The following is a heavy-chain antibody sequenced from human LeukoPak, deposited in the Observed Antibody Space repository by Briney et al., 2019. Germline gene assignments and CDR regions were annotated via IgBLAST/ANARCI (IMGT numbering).Heavy chain of an antibody. D-gene: IGHD6-13*01. CDR2: IIPIFGTA. Sequence: SVKVSCKASGGTFSSYAISWVRQAPGQGLEWMGGIIPIFGTANYAQKFQGRVTITADESTGTAYMELSSLRSEDTAVYYCARGPCSSSWYRNWFDPWRQGTLVTVTS. V-gene: IGHV1-69*13. J-gene: IGHJ5*02. CDR3: ARGPCSSSWYRNWFDP. CDR1: GGTFSSYA.